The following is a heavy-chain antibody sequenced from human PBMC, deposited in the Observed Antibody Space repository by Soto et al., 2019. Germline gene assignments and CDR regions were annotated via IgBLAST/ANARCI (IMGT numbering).Heavy chain of an antibody. D-gene: IGHD3-10*01. J-gene: IGHJ5*02. Sequence: VQLVESGGDLVEPGGSLRLSCAASGFSFNKAWMTWVRQAPGKGLEWVGRIKSRTDGGATEYAPPVNDRFIISRDDSRNMVFLQMNSLKTEDTAVYFCTYLYREGPWGQGTLVTVSS. CDR3: TYLYREGP. CDR1: GFSFNKAW. V-gene: IGHV3-15*01. CDR2: IKSRTDGGAT.